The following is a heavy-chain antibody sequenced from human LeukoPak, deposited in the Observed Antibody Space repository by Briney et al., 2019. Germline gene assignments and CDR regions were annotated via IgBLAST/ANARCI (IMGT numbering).Heavy chain of an antibody. D-gene: IGHD2-15*01. J-gene: IGHJ6*04. CDR3: ASATLRCSGGSCYEMDV. CDR2: ISGSGGST. Sequence: GGSLRLSCAASGFTFSSFAMSWVRQAPGKGLEWVSAISGSGGSTYYADSVKGRFTISRDNSKNTLSLQMNSLRSEDTAVYYCASATLRCSGGSCYEMDVWGKGTTVTVSS. V-gene: IGHV3-23*01. CDR1: GFTFSSFA.